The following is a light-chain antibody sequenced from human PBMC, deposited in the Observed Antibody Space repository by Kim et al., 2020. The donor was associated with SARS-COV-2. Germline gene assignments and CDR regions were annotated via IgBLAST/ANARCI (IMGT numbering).Light chain of an antibody. Sequence: ALGQTVRFTCQADSLRSYYASWYQQKPGQAPILVIYGKNNRPSGIPDRFSGSSSGNTASLTITGAQAEDEADYYCNSRDSSGNHWVFGGGTQLTVL. J-gene: IGLJ3*02. CDR3: NSRDSSGNHWV. V-gene: IGLV3-19*01. CDR1: SLRSYY. CDR2: GKN.